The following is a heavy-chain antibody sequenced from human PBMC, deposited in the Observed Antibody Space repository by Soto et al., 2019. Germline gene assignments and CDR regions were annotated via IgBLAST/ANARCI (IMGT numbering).Heavy chain of an antibody. CDR3: ARGGGRGLVAFDI. V-gene: IGHV3-7*01. J-gene: IGHJ3*02. Sequence: GGSLRLSCAASGFTFSSYWMSWVRQAPGKGLEWVANIKQDGSEKYYVDSVKGRFTISRDNAKNSLYLQMNSLRAEDTAVYYCARGGGRGLVAFDIWVQGTMVTVSS. D-gene: IGHD1-26*01. CDR2: IKQDGSEK. CDR1: GFTFSSYW.